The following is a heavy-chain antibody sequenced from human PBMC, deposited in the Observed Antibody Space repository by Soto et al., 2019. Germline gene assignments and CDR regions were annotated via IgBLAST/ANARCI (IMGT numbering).Heavy chain of an antibody. Sequence: LSLTCTVSGGSISSGDYYWSWIRQPPGKGLEWIGYIYYSGSTYYNPSLKSRVTISVDTSKNQFSLKLSSVTAADTAVYYCAGFLDPVWFGELRLRDYWGQGTLVTVSS. CDR1: GGSISSGDYY. D-gene: IGHD3-10*01. CDR2: IYYSGST. J-gene: IGHJ4*02. V-gene: IGHV4-30-4*01. CDR3: AGFLDPVWFGELRLRDY.